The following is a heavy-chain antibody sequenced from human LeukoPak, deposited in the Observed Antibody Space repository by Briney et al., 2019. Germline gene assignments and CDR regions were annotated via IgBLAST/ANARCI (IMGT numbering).Heavy chain of an antibody. CDR1: GGTFSTYA. CDR2: IIPILDIT. J-gene: IGHJ3*02. Sequence: SVKVSCKASGGTFSTYAISWVRQAPGQGLEWLGRIIPILDITSYAQKFQDRVTIIADKSTSTAYMELSSLRSEDTAVYYCARGRYFDILTGYFDAFDIWGQGTMVTVSS. CDR3: ARGRYFDILTGYFDAFDI. V-gene: IGHV1-69*04. D-gene: IGHD3-9*01.